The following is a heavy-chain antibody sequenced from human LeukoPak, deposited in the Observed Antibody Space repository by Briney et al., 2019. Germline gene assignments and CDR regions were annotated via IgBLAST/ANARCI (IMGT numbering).Heavy chain of an antibody. Sequence: GGSLSLSCAASGFTFSDAWMTWVRQAQGKGLDWVGHIKSKVNGETTDYAAPVKGRFTISRDDSKNTLYFQMNSLKTEDTAVYYCTALGYPQYFHHWGQGTLVTVSS. CDR2: IKSKVNGETT. J-gene: IGHJ4*02. CDR3: TALGYPQYFHH. D-gene: IGHD2-15*01. CDR1: GFTFSDAW. V-gene: IGHV3-15*01.